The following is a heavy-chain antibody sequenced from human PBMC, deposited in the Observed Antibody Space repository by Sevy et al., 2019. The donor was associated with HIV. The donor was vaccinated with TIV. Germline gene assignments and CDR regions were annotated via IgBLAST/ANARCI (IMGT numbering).Heavy chain of an antibody. CDR2: INYTGST. J-gene: IGHJ5*02. CDR1: GDSMSSGAYY. Sequence: SETLSLTCTVSGDSMSSGAYYWSWIRQHPGKGLEWIGYINYTGSTYYNPSLKSRVVISLDTSKNQFSLKVSSVTAADTAVYYCARGRLIVARERWFDPWGQGIRVTVSS. CDR3: ARGRLIVARERWFDP. D-gene: IGHD5-12*01. V-gene: IGHV4-31*03.